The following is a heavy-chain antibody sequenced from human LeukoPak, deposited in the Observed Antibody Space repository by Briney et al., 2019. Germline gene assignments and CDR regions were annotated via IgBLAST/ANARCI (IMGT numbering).Heavy chain of an antibody. V-gene: IGHV3-74*01. Sequence: GGSLRLSCAASGFTLSDYGMHWVRHAPGKGLVWVSHINHDGSIRNYADSVKGRFTISRDITKNTLYLQMNSLGADDTALYYCVRDAFSLGESWGQGTLVTVSS. CDR3: VRDAFSLGES. D-gene: IGHD2/OR15-2a*01. CDR2: INHDGSIR. J-gene: IGHJ5*02. CDR1: GFTLSDYG.